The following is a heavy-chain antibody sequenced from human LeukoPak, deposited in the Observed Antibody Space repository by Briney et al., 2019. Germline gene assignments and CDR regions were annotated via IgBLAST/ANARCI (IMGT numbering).Heavy chain of an antibody. CDR3: AKGKKMTVAGLFDY. D-gene: IGHD6-19*01. Sequence: GRSLRLSCAASGFTFDDYAMHWVRQAPGKGLEWVSGISWNSGGIGYADSVKGRSTISRDNAKNSLYLQMNSLRAGDTALYYCAKGKKMTVAGLFDYWVQGTLVTVSS. CDR1: GFTFDDYA. J-gene: IGHJ4*02. V-gene: IGHV3-9*01. CDR2: ISWNSGGI.